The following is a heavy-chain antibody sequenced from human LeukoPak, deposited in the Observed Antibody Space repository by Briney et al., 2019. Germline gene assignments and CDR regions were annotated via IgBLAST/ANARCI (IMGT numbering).Heavy chain of an antibody. J-gene: IGHJ3*02. CDR3: ARLRVGEDEAFDI. V-gene: IGHV5-51*01. Sequence: GESLKISCKGSGYSFTSYWIGWVRQMPGKGLEWMGIIYPGDSDTRYSSSFRGQVTISADKSISTAYLQWSSLKASDTAMYYCARLRVGEDEAFDIWGQGTMVTVSS. D-gene: IGHD1-26*01. CDR2: IYPGDSDT. CDR1: GYSFTSYW.